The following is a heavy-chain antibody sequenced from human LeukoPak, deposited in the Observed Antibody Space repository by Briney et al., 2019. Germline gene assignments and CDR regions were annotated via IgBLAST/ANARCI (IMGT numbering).Heavy chain of an antibody. D-gene: IGHD2-15*01. CDR1: GFTFDDYA. J-gene: IGHJ3*02. CDR3: VKVGRKELLDAFDI. Sequence: GRSLRLSCAASGFTFDDYAMHWVRQAPGKGLEWVSGISWNSGSIGYADSVKGRFTISRDNAKNSLYLQMNSLRAEDTALYYCVKVGRKELLDAFDIWGQGTMVTVSS. CDR2: ISWNSGSI. V-gene: IGHV3-9*01.